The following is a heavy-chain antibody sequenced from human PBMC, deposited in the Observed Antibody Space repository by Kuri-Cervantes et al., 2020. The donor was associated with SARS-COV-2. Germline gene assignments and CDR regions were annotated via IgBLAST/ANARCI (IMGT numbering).Heavy chain of an antibody. D-gene: IGHD4-17*01. CDR3: ARDLYGVLYYFDY. CDR1: GFSFSSYW. J-gene: IGHJ4*02. Sequence: GESLKISCEASGFSFSSYWMHWVRQAPGKGLEWVAVISYDGSNKYYADSVKGRFTISRDNSKNTLYLQMNSLRAEDTAVYYCARDLYGVLYYFDYWGQGTLVTVSS. CDR2: ISYDGSNK. V-gene: IGHV3-30*03.